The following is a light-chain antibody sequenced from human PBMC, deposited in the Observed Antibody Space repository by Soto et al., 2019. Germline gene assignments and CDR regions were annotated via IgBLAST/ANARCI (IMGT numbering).Light chain of an antibody. CDR3: AAWDDSLNGSYV. CDR1: SSNIGSNT. Sequence: QSVLTQPPSASGTPGQRVTISCSGSSSNIGSNTVNWYQQLPGTAPKLLIYSGNQRPSGVPDRFSGSKSGTSASLAIGGLQSEDEAYYYCAAWDDSLNGSYVFGTGTKVTVL. V-gene: IGLV1-44*01. J-gene: IGLJ1*01. CDR2: SGN.